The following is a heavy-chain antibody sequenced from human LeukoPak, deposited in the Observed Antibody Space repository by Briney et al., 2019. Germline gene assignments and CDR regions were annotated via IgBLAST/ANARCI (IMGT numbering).Heavy chain of an antibody. Sequence: GRSLRLSCAASGFTFSSYGMHWVRQAPGKGLEWVAVISYDGSNKYYADSVKGRFTISRDNSKNTLYLQMNSLRAEDTAVYYCAKDRGGGFDIWGQGTMVTVSS. CDR3: AKDRGGGFDI. V-gene: IGHV3-30*18. CDR1: GFTFSSYG. D-gene: IGHD3-10*01. J-gene: IGHJ3*02. CDR2: ISYDGSNK.